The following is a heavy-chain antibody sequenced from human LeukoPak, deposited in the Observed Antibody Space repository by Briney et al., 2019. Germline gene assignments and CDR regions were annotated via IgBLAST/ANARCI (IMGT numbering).Heavy chain of an antibody. CDR3: AKQGCSGGSCYFDY. CDR2: ISGSGGST. V-gene: IGHV3-23*01. J-gene: IGHJ4*02. CDR1: GFTFSSYA. Sequence: GGSLRLSCAASGFTFSSYAMSWVRQAPGKGLEWVSSISGSGGSTYYADSVKGRFTISRDNSKNTLYLQMNSLRAEDTAVYYCAKQGCSGGSCYFDYWGQGTLVTVSS. D-gene: IGHD2-15*01.